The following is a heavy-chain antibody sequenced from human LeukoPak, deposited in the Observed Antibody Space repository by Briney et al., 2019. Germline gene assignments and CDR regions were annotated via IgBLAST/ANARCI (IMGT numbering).Heavy chain of an antibody. J-gene: IGHJ4*02. V-gene: IGHV3-7*01. CDR3: ARDDYGDYVSLDY. D-gene: IGHD4-17*01. Sequence: PGGSLRLSCAASGFTFSSYWMSWVRQDPGKGLEWVANIKQDGSEKYYVDSVKGRFTISRDNAKNSLYLQMNSLRAEDTAVYYCARDDYGDYVSLDYWGQGTLVAVSS. CDR2: IKQDGSEK. CDR1: GFTFSSYW.